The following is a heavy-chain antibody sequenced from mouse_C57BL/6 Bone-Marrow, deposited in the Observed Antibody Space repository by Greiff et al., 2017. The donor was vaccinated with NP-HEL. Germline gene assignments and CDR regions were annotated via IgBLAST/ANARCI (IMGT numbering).Heavy chain of an antibody. CDR3: ARSHFQAWFAY. V-gene: IGHV1-18*01. J-gene: IGHJ3*01. Sequence: EVMLVESGPELVKPGASVKIPCKASGYTFTDYNMDWVKQSHGKSLEWIGAINPNNGGTIYNQKFKGKATLTVDKSSSTAYMELRSLTSEDTAVYYCARSHFQAWFAYWGQGTLVTVSA. CDR1: GYTFTDYN. CDR2: INPNNGGT.